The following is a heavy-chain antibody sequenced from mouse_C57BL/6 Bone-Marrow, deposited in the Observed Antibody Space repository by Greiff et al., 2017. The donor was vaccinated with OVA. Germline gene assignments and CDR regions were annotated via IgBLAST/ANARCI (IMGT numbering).Heavy chain of an antibody. D-gene: IGHD4-1*01. V-gene: IGHV6-3*01. CDR1: GFTFSNYW. CDR2: IRLKSDNYAT. CDR3: TEGTGLYAMDY. J-gene: IGHJ4*01. Sequence: EVKLVESGGGLVQPGGSMKLSCVASGFTFSNYWMNWVRQSPEKGLEWVAQIRLKSDNYATHYAESVKGRFTISRDDSKSSVYLQMNNLRAEDTGIYYCTEGTGLYAMDYWGQGTSVTVSS.